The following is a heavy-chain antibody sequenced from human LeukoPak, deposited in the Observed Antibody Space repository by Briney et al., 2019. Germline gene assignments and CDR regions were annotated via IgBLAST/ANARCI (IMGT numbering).Heavy chain of an antibody. D-gene: IGHD3-3*01. Sequence: GGSLRLSCAASGFTFSNAWMSWVRQAPGKGLEWVGRIKSKTDGGTTDYAAPVKGRFTISRDDSKNTLYLQMNSLKTEDTAVYYCNTDGAHYDFWSGIDYWGQGTLVTVSS. CDR3: NTDGAHYDFWSGIDY. V-gene: IGHV3-15*01. J-gene: IGHJ4*02. CDR1: GFTFSNAW. CDR2: IKSKTDGGTT.